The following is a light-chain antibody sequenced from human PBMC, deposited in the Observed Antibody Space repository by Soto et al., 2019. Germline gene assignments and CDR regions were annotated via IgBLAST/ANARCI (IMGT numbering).Light chain of an antibody. J-gene: IGKJ4*01. Sequence: EIVLTQSPGILSLSPGEKATLSCRASQDVSSNYLAWYQQKTGLAPRLLIYGASNRAPVVPDRFSGSGSGADFTLTISRLEPEDFAVYYCQQYGTSPLTFGGGTKVDIK. CDR2: GAS. V-gene: IGKV3-20*01. CDR3: QQYGTSPLT. CDR1: QDVSSNY.